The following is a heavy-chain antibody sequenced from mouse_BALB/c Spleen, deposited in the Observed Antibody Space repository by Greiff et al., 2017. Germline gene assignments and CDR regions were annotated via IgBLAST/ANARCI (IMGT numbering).Heavy chain of an antibody. CDR1: GYTFTSYW. V-gene: IGHV1-5*01. Sequence: VQLQQSGTVLARPGASVKMSCKASGYTFTSYWMHWVKQRPGQGLEWIGAIYPGNSDTSYNQKFKGKAKLTAVTSTSTAYMELSSLTNEDSAVYYCTYDYDGTYWGQGTLVTVSA. CDR3: TYDYDGTY. CDR2: IYPGNSDT. J-gene: IGHJ3*01. D-gene: IGHD2-4*01.